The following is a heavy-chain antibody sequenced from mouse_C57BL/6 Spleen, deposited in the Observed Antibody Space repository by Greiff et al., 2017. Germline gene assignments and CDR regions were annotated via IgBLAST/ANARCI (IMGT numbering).Heavy chain of an antibody. CDR3: ARGQGYLAWFAC. D-gene: IGHD3-3*01. Sequence: EVQLQQSGPELVKPGASVKMSCKASGYTFTDYNMHWVKQSHGKSLEWIGYINPNNGGTSYNQKFKGKATLTVNKSSSTAYMELRSLTSEDSAVYYCARGQGYLAWFACWGQGTLVTVSA. CDR2: INPNNGGT. V-gene: IGHV1-22*01. CDR1: GYTFTDYN. J-gene: IGHJ3*01.